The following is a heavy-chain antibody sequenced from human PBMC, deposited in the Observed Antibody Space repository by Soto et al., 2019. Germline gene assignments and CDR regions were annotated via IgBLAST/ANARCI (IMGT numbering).Heavy chain of an antibody. CDR3: AREIPHCGGVNCCSVDY. V-gene: IGHV3-30-3*01. CDR1: GFTFSSCS. D-gene: IGHD2-15*01. J-gene: IGHJ4*02. CDR2: LSSDGGAK. Sequence: QVQLVESGGGVVQPGRSLRLSCVASGFTFSSCSMHWVRQAPGNGLEWVSVLSSDGGAKYYADSVKGRFTISRDNFRNTMYMQMDSLRAEDTAVYYCAREIPHCGGVNCCSVDYWGQGTLVTVSS.